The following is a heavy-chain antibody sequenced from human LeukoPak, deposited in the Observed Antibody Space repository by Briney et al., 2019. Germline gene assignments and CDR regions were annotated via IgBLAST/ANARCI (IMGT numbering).Heavy chain of an antibody. D-gene: IGHD3-10*01. V-gene: IGHV3-23*01. J-gene: IGHJ4*02. Sequence: PGGSLRLSCAASGFTFSDYAMNWVRQAPGKGLEWVSGIRNSASHVYYTYYADSVKGRFTISRDNSKNTLYLQMDNLRAEDTAVYYCASPPQGGSWYVPDSWGQGTLVTVSS. CDR2: IRNSASHVYYT. CDR1: GFTFSDYA. CDR3: ASPPQGGSWYVPDS.